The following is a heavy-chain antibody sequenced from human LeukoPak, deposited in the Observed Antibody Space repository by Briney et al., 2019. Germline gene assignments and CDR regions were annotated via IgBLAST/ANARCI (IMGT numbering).Heavy chain of an antibody. Sequence: GGSLRLSCAASGFTLSNYWMTWVRQAPGKGLEWVANIKPDGSEKYFLDSVRGRFTISRDDVKNSLYLQMNSLRAEDTAVYYCGRDVVAGSFYYWGQGTLVTVSS. CDR3: GRDVVAGSFYY. V-gene: IGHV3-7*05. J-gene: IGHJ4*02. CDR1: GFTLSNYW. CDR2: IKPDGSEK. D-gene: IGHD6-19*01.